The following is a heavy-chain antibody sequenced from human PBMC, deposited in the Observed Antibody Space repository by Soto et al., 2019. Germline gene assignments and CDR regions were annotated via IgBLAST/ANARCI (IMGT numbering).Heavy chain of an antibody. CDR3: ARDDSSGYYYGSDY. Sequence: SINWVRQDKELGLEWMGRVNPIVSMSNYADSVKGRFTISRDNSKNTLYLQMNSLRAEDTAVYYCARDDSSGYYYGSDYWGQGTLVTVSS. J-gene: IGHJ4*02. CDR1: S. V-gene: IGHV3-30*16. D-gene: IGHD3-22*01. CDR2: VNPIVSMS.